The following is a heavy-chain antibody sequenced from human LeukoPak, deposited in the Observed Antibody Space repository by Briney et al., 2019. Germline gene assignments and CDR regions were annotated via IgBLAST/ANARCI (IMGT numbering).Heavy chain of an antibody. CDR2: ISAYNGNT. J-gene: IGHJ5*02. V-gene: IGHV1-18*01. Sequence: GASVKVSCKASGYTFTSYGISWVRQAPGQGLEWMEWISAYNGNTNYAQKLQGRVTMTTDTSTSTAYMELRSLRSDDTAVYYCARDGVTIFGVVIARNWFDPWGQGTLVTVSS. CDR1: GYTFTSYG. CDR3: ARDGVTIFGVVIARNWFDP. D-gene: IGHD3-3*01.